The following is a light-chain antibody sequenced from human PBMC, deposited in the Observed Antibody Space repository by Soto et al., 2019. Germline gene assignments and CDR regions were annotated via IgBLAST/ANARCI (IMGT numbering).Light chain of an antibody. CDR2: GAS. CDR1: QSVSSSY. CDR3: RQYGNSPYT. V-gene: IGKV3-20*01. Sequence: EIVLTQSPGTLSLSPGDRATLSCRASQSVSSSYLAWYQQKPGQPPRLLIYGASSRATGIPDTFSGSGSGTTFTIPISRLEPEDFAVYYCRQYGNSPYTFGQGTKLEIK. J-gene: IGKJ2*01.